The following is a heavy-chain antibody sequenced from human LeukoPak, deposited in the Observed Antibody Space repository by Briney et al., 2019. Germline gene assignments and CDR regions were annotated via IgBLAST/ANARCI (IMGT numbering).Heavy chain of an antibody. Sequence: GGSLRLSCAASGFTVSSNYMSWVRQAPGKGLEWVSVIYSGGSTYYADSVKGRFTISRGNSKNTLYLQMNSLRAEDTAVYYCASSHYGSGSYAHWGQGTLVTVSS. J-gene: IGHJ4*02. D-gene: IGHD3-10*01. CDR3: ASSHYGSGSYAH. CDR2: IYSGGST. CDR1: GFTVSSNY. V-gene: IGHV3-53*01.